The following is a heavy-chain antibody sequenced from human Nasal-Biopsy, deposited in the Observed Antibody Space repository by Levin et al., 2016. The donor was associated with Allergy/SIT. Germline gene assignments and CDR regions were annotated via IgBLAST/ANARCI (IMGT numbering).Heavy chain of an antibody. Sequence: GGSLRLSCAASGFTFSTYSMNWVRQAPGKGLEWVSYISSSGSAIYYADSVKGRFTISRDNAKNSSYLQMSSLRAEDTAVYFCVSGGDYCSNGVCSLFKYWGQGTLVTVSS. D-gene: IGHD2-8*01. J-gene: IGHJ4*02. V-gene: IGHV3-48*01. CDR1: GFTFSTYS. CDR2: ISSSGSAI. CDR3: VSGGDYCSNGVCSLFKY.